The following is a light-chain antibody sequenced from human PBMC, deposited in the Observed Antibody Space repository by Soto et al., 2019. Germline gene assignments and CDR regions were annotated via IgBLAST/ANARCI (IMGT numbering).Light chain of an antibody. CDR2: DAS. J-gene: IGKJ5*01. CDR1: QSVSSSN. Sequence: IVLTHSPGTLSLSPLERASLSFMSVQSVSSSNLAWYQQKPAQAPRLLIYDASNRATGIPARFSGSGSGTDFTLTISSLEPEDFAVYYCQQRSNWPPITFGQGTRLEIK. CDR3: QQRSNWPPIT. V-gene: IGKV3-11*01.